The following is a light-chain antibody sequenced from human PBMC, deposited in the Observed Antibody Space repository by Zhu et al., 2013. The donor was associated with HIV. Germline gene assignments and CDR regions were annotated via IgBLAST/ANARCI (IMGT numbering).Light chain of an antibody. CDR1: QSINKW. CDR2: DAS. Sequence: DIQMTQSPSTLSASVGDRVTITCRASQSINKWLAWYQQKPGKAPKLLIYDASILQSGVPSRFSGSGSGTDFTLTISRVEPGDCAVYYCQQYDTSPPPMYIFGQGTKLEIK. CDR3: QQYDTSPPPMYI. J-gene: IGKJ2*01. V-gene: IGKV1-5*01.